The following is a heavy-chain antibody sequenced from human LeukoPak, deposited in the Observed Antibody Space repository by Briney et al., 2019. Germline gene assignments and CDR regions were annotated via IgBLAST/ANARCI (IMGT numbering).Heavy chain of an antibody. D-gene: IGHD6-25*01. J-gene: IGHJ4*02. CDR2: IDYGGST. CDR3: VRDLAAGAGYFDY. V-gene: IGHV4-31*03. Sequence: PSETLSLTCTVSGGSISSGAYYWSWIRQHPGKGLEWIGYIDYGGSTYYSPSLKSRIIISVDTSKTQFSLKLSSVTAADTAVYYCVRDLAAGAGYFDYWGQGTLVTVSS. CDR1: GGSISSGAYY.